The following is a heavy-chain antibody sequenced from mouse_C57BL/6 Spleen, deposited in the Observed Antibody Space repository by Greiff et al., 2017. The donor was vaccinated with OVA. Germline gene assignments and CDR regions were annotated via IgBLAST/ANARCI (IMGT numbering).Heavy chain of an antibody. V-gene: IGHV14-3*01. CDR2: IDPANGNT. Sequence: VQLQQSVAELVRPGASVKLSCTASGFNIKNTYMPWVKQRPEQGLEWIGRIDPANGNTKYAPKFQGKATITADTSSNTAYLQLSSLTSEDTAIYYCARKGDGYYEPYWGQGTTLTVSS. CDR3: ARKGDGYYEPY. CDR1: GFNIKNTY. J-gene: IGHJ2*01. D-gene: IGHD2-3*01.